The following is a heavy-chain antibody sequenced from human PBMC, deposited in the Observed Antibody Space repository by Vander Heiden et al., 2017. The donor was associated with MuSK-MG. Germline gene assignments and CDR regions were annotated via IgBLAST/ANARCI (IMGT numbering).Heavy chain of an antibody. J-gene: IGHJ4*02. CDR2: IIPIFGTA. D-gene: IGHD5-12*01. Sequence: QVQLVQSGAEVKKPGSSVKVSCKAWGGTVNSYASGWVRQAPGQGLEWMGGIIPIFGTASYAQKFQGRVTITADESTSTAYMELSSLRSEDTAVYYCARYPIEWLSPYVSGPGTDYWGQGTLVTVSS. V-gene: IGHV1-69*01. CDR3: ARYPIEWLSPYVSGPGTDY. CDR1: GGTVNSYA.